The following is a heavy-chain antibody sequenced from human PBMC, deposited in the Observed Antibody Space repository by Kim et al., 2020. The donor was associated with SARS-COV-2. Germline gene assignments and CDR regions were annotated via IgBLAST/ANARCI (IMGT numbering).Heavy chain of an antibody. J-gene: IGHJ4*02. Sequence: GGSLRLSCAASGFTFSTYSMNWVRQAPGKGLECVSYISSSSSTMNYADSVKGRFTISRDNAKNSLYLQMNSLRAEDTAVYYCASSVRPGYSSGWYLDYWGQGTLVTVSS. CDR3: ASSVRPGYSSGWYLDY. V-gene: IGHV3-48*04. CDR1: GFTFSTYS. CDR2: ISSSSSTM. D-gene: IGHD6-19*01.